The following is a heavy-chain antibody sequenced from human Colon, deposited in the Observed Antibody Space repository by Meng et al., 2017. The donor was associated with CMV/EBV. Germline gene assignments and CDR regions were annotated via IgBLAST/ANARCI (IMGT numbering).Heavy chain of an antibody. Sequence: GGSLRLSCAASGFTFNRNSMSWVRQAPGKGLEWVSGINGVGDTTYYADSVKGRFTISRDKKKNTLFLQMNNLRPEDTAVYYCAKVEGSTSNFYYFGMHVWGQGTTVTVSS. CDR3: AKVEGSTSNFYYFGMHV. J-gene: IGHJ6*02. D-gene: IGHD3-10*01. CDR2: INGVGDTT. CDR1: GFTFNRNS. V-gene: IGHV3-23*01.